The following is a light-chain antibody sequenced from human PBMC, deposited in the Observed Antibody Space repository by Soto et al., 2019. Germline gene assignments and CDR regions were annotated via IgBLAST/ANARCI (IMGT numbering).Light chain of an antibody. CDR1: QTILNY. J-gene: IGKJ3*01. CDR3: QQSFTAVFT. V-gene: IGKV1-39*01. Sequence: DIQLTQSPSSLSASVGDTVTITCRARQTILNYLNWYQQKPGRAPNLLIYGASSLQSGVPSRFSGSESETDFTLTINNLQPEDFATYYCQQSFTAVFTFGPGTKVDIK. CDR2: GAS.